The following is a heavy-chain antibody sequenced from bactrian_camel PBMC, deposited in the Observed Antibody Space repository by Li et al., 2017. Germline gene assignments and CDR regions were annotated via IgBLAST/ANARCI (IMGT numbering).Heavy chain of an antibody. CDR1: GGTYSTYRSYC. J-gene: IGHJ6*01. Sequence: HVQLVESGGGSVQAGGSLRLSCEASGGTYSTYRSYCMAWFRQPPGKSREGVAAIDTRGSVTIADSVKGRFSISKDNAGSTLYLQMNDLRPEDTAMYFCAARPINTRDCVAGGPAEFGYWGQGTQVTVS. V-gene: IGHV3S57*01. D-gene: IGHD1*01. CDR3: AARPINTRDCVAGGPAEFGY. CDR2: IDTRGSV.